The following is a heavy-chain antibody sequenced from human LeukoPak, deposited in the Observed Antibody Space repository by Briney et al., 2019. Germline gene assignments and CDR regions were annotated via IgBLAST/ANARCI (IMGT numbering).Heavy chain of an antibody. D-gene: IGHD6-13*01. V-gene: IGHV1-46*01. J-gene: IGHJ4*02. CDR2: IHPSGGST. CDR1: GYTFTDYY. CDR3: ARVLADAGTGY. Sequence: ASVKVSCKASGYTFTDYYIHWVRQAPGQGLEWMGIIHPSGGSTTYAQKFQGRVTVTSDTSTSTVYMELSSLRSEDTAVYYCARVLADAGTGYWGQRTLVTVSS.